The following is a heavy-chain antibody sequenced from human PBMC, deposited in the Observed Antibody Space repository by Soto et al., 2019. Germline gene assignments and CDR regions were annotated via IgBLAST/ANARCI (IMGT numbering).Heavy chain of an antibody. V-gene: IGHV3-30*18. CDR1: GFTFSSYG. CDR2: ISYDGSNK. Sequence: LRLSCAASGFTFSSYGMHWVRQAPGKGLEWVAVISYDGSNKYYADSVKGRFTISRDNSKNTLYLQMNSLRAEDTAVYYCAKGSPSGIAVAISLDYWGQGTLVTSPQ. CDR3: AKGSPSGIAVAISLDY. D-gene: IGHD6-19*01. J-gene: IGHJ4*02.